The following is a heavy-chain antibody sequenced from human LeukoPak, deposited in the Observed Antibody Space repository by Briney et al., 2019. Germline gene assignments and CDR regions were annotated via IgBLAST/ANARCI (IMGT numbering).Heavy chain of an antibody. Sequence: PSETLSLTCTVSGGSISSYYWSWIRQPPGKGLEWIGYIYYSGSTNYNPSLKSRVTISVDTSKNQFSLKLSSVTAADTAVYYCARRITMVRGVNFDYWGQGTLVTVSS. V-gene: IGHV4-59*12. CDR2: IYYSGST. CDR1: GGSISSYY. J-gene: IGHJ4*02. CDR3: ARRITMVRGVNFDY. D-gene: IGHD3-10*01.